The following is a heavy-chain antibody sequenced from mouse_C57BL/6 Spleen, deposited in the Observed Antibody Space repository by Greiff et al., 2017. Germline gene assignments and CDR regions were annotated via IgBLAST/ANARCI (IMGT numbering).Heavy chain of an antibody. V-gene: IGHV1-74*01. CDR3: AIGHDREYYFDY. Sequence: QVQLQQPGAELVKPGASVKVSCKASGYTFTSYWMHWVKQRPGQGLEWIGRIHPSDSDTNYNQKFRGKATLTVDKSSSTAYMQLSSLTSEDSAVYSCAIGHDREYYFDYWGQGTTLTVSS. CDR2: IHPSDSDT. CDR1: GYTFTSYW. J-gene: IGHJ2*01. D-gene: IGHD6-1*01.